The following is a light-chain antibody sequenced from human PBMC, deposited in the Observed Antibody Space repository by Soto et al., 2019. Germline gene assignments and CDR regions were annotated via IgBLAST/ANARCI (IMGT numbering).Light chain of an antibody. CDR2: EVS. CDR3: SSYSISTAYL. J-gene: IGLJ1*01. V-gene: IGLV2-14*01. Sequence: QSVLTQAASVSGSPGQSITISCTGTSSDVGGYHYVSWYQLLPGKAPKLILFEVSIRPSGVSYRFSGSKSGNTASLTISGLQAEDEADYFCSSYSISTAYLFGTGTKV. CDR1: SSDVGGYHY.